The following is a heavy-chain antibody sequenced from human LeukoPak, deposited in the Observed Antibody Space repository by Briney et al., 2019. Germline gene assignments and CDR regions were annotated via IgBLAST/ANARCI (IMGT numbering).Heavy chain of an antibody. CDR2: IYYSGST. Sequence: SETLSLTCTVSGGSISSSSYYWGWIRQPPGKGLEWIGSIYYSGSTYYNPSLKSRVTISVDTSKNQFSLKLSSVTAADTAVYYCARHLLGQNSVGGGDAFDIWGQGTMVTVSS. CDR1: GGSISSSSYY. CDR3: ARHLLGQNSVGGGDAFDI. D-gene: IGHD2-8*02. J-gene: IGHJ3*02. V-gene: IGHV4-39*01.